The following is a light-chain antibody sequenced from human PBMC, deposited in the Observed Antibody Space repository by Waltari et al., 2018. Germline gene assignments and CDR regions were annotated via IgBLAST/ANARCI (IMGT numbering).Light chain of an antibody. CDR1: QDIHTW. J-gene: IGKJ3*01. CDR3: QQANKFPFA. V-gene: IGKV1-12*01. CDR2: GAS. Sequence: DIQMTQSPSYVSASVGDTVTITCRASQDIHTWLAWYQQKPGKAPKLRIYGASSLQTGVPSRFSGSGSGTDFTLTIGSLQAEDSATYYCQQANKFPFAFGPGTRVDFK.